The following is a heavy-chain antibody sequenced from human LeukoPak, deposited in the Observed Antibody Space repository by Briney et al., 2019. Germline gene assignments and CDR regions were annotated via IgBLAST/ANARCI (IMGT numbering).Heavy chain of an antibody. Sequence: GGSLRLSCAASRLTVSSNYMHCLPQAPGRGLVWVSVITSGGNTYFAGSVKGPFTTPRDNSKDTLYAQMNRPRAEDRAIYYCARGRGYRDYDRPLDYWGQGALFTVSS. CDR1: RLTVSSNY. CDR2: ITSGGNT. J-gene: IGHJ4*02. D-gene: IGHD5-12*01. CDR3: ARGRGYRDYDRPLDY. V-gene: IGHV3-53*01.